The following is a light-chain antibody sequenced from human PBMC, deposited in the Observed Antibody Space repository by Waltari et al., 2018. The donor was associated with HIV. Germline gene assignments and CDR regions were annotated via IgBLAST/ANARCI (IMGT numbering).Light chain of an antibody. J-gene: IGKJ2*03. CDR1: QSVGTF. CDR2: DAS. Sequence: DTVLTQSPATLSLSPGERATLSCRASQSVGTFLAWYQQKPGQAPRLLIHDASKRASGIPARFSGSGSGTDFTLTISSLEPEDFAIYHCQQRGGWPQSFGQGTKLEIK. V-gene: IGKV3-11*01. CDR3: QQRGGWPQS.